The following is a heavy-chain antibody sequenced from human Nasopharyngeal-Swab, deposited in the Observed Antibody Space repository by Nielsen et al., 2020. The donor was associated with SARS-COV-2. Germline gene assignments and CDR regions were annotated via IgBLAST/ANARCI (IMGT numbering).Heavy chain of an antibody. V-gene: IGHV3-48*03. CDR1: GFTFSFYE. CDR2: ISGGGDTI. CDR3: VRELDYFDS. D-gene: IGHD1-1*01. Sequence: GGSLRLSCAASGFTFSFYEMNWVRQAPGKGLEWVAFISGGGDTIFYADSVKGRFTIFRDDAKNSLYLQLNTLRVEDTAVYYCVRELDYFDSWGQGTLVTVSS. J-gene: IGHJ4*02.